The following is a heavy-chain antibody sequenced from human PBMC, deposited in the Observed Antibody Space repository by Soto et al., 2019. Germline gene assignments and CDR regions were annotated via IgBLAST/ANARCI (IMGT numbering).Heavy chain of an antibody. CDR1: GGTFSSYA. Sequence: SVKVSCKASGGTFSSYAISWVRQAPGQGLEWMGGIIPIFGTANYAQKFQGRVTITADESTSTAYMELSSLRSEDTAVYYCAGGTYYCDSGGYDYWGEGTLVTGSS. J-gene: IGHJ4*02. CDR3: AGGTYYCDSGGYDY. V-gene: IGHV1-69*13. D-gene: IGHD3-22*01. CDR2: IIPIFGTA.